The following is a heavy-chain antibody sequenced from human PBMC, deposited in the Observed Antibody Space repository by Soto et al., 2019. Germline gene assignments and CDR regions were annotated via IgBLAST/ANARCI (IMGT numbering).Heavy chain of an antibody. Sequence: QVQLVESGGGVVQPGRSLRLSCAASGFTFSTYGMHWVRQAPGKGLEWVAFIQYHGINKDYADSVKGRFTISRDNSRNTLYLQMNSLRAEDTAGYYCARGLDYDSSGYYLDFWGQGALVTVSS. V-gene: IGHV3-33*05. D-gene: IGHD3-22*01. J-gene: IGHJ4*02. CDR2: IQYHGINK. CDR1: GFTFSTYG. CDR3: ARGLDYDSSGYYLDF.